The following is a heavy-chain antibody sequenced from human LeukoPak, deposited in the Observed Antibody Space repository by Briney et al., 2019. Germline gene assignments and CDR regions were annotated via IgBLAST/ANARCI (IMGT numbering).Heavy chain of an antibody. Sequence: GGSQRLSCAASGFTISSYGMRWVRQAPGKGLEWVAVIWYDGSNKYYADSVKGRFTISRDNSKNTLYLQMNSLRAEDTAVYYCAKGIAAAGPQDYWGQGTLVTVSS. V-gene: IGHV3-33*06. CDR1: GFTISSYG. CDR3: AKGIAAAGPQDY. J-gene: IGHJ4*02. D-gene: IGHD6-13*01. CDR2: IWYDGSNK.